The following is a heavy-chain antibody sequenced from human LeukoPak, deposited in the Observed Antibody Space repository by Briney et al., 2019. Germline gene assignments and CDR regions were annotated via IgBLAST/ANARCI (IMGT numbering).Heavy chain of an antibody. Sequence: QPGGSLRLSCAASGFTLSSYWMHWVRQAPRKGLVWVSRINSDGSSINYADFVKGRFTISRDNAKNTLYLQMNSLRAEDTAVYYCARMTAYRPFDCWGQGTLVTVSS. J-gene: IGHJ4*02. D-gene: IGHD4-11*01. CDR2: INSDGSSI. CDR1: GFTLSSYW. CDR3: ARMTAYRPFDC. V-gene: IGHV3-74*01.